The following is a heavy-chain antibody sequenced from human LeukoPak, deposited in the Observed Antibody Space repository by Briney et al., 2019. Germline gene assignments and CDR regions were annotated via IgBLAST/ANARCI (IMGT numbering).Heavy chain of an antibody. CDR1: GYTFSSYD. V-gene: IGHV1-2*02. J-gene: IGHJ6*03. CDR2: MNPNSGGT. CDR3: ARSRRGSGSPLNDHYYMDV. D-gene: IGHD3-10*01. Sequence: ASVKVSCKASGYTFSSYDINWVRQATGQGLEWMGWMNPNSGGTNYAQKFQGRVTMTRDTSISTAYMELSRLRSDDTAVYYCARSRRGSGSPLNDHYYMDVWGKGTTVTISS.